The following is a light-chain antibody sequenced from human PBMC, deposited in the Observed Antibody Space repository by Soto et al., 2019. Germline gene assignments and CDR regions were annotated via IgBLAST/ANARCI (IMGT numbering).Light chain of an antibody. J-gene: IGKJ2*01. CDR2: AAS. CDR1: QSIDNF. Sequence: DIQMTQSPSSLSASVGDRVTITCRPSQSIDNFLNWYQQKPGKAPNLLIYAASSLQSGVSSRFSGSGSGTDFTLTISSLQPEDSATYYCQQSYSLPYTFGKGTKVDIX. CDR3: QQSYSLPYT. V-gene: IGKV1-39*01.